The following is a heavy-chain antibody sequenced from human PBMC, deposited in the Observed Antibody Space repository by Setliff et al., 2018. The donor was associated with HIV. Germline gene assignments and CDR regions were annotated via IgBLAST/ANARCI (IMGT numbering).Heavy chain of an antibody. V-gene: IGHV4-4*07. CDR1: GGSISNYY. Sequence: SETLSLTCTVSGGSISNYYWSWIRQPAGKGLEWIGRIQTSGRTNNNPSLKSRVTISIDMSKNQVSLKVTSVTAADTVVYYCARDSSSTYDYWGQGILVTVSS. J-gene: IGHJ4*02. CDR3: ARDSSSTYDY. D-gene: IGHD2-2*01. CDR2: IQTSGRT.